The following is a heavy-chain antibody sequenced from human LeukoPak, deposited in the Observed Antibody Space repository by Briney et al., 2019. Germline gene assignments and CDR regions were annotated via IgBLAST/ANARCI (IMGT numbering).Heavy chain of an antibody. Sequence: GRSLRLSCAASGFTFSSYAMHWVRQAPGKGLEWVAVISYDGSNKYYADSVKGRFTISRDNSKNTLYLQMNSLRAEDTAVYYCARDDAVDTAMTSVDYWGQGTLVTVSS. J-gene: IGHJ4*02. D-gene: IGHD5-18*01. CDR2: ISYDGSNK. CDR1: GFTFSSYA. V-gene: IGHV3-30-3*01. CDR3: ARDDAVDTAMTSVDY.